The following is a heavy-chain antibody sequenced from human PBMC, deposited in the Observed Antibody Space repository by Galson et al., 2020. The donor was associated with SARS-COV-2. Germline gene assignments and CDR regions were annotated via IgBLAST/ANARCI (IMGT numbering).Heavy chain of an antibody. D-gene: IGHD5-18*01. CDR3: ARRRVQLWFFDY. CDR2: IYYSGST. Sequence: ETSETLSPTCTVSGGSISSSSYYWGWIRQPTGKGLEWIGSIYYSGSTYYNPSLKSRVTISVDTSKNQFSLKLSSVTAADTAVYYCARRRVQLWFFDYWGQGTLVTVSS. V-gene: IGHV4-39*01. J-gene: IGHJ4*02. CDR1: GGSISSSSYY.